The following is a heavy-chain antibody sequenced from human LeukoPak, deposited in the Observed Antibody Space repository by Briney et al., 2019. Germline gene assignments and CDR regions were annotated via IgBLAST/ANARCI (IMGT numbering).Heavy chain of an antibody. Sequence: GGSLRLSCAASGFTFSSYAMSWVRQAPGKGLEWVSAISGSGGSTYYADSVKGRFTISRDNSKNTLYLQMNSLRAEDTAVYYCAKETSSGWYLEHYFDYWGQGTLVTVSS. CDR1: GFTFSSYA. CDR3: AKETSSGWYLEHYFDY. D-gene: IGHD6-19*01. J-gene: IGHJ4*02. V-gene: IGHV3-23*01. CDR2: ISGSGGST.